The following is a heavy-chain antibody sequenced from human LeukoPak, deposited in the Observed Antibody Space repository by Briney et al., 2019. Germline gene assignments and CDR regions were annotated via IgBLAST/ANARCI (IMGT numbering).Heavy chain of an antibody. Sequence: SETLSLTCTVSGGSISSSSYYWGWIRQPPGKGLEWIGSMYESGSTYYNPSLKSRVTVSLDTSKNQFSLKLSSVTAADTAVYYCARLNSPGWFDPWGQGTLVTVSS. J-gene: IGHJ5*02. CDR2: MYESGST. CDR3: ARLNSPGWFDP. CDR1: GGSISSSSYY. V-gene: IGHV4-39*01.